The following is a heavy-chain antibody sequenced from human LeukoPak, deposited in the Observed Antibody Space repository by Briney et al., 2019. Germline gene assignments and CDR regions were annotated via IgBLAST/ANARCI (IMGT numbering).Heavy chain of an antibody. CDR2: ISWNSGSI. CDR1: GFTFDDYA. Sequence: GGSLRLSCAASGFTFDDYAMHWVRQAPGEGLEWVSGISWNSGSIGYADSVKGRFTISRDNAKNSLYLQMNSLRAGDTALYYCAKDNFDWLSPHFDYWGQGTLVTVSS. D-gene: IGHD3-9*01. J-gene: IGHJ4*02. CDR3: AKDNFDWLSPHFDY. V-gene: IGHV3-9*01.